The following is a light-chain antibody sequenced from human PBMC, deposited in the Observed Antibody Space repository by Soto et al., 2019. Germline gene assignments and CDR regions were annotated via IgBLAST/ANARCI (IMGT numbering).Light chain of an antibody. CDR3: QHYGSSRWT. CDR2: GAS. Sequence: EIVLTQSPGTLSLSPGERATLSCRASQSISSNYFAWYQQQPGQAPRLLISGASSRATDIPDRFSGSGSGTYFPLTISILEPEDFAVYYCQHYGSSRWTFGQGTKVEIK. CDR1: QSISSNY. J-gene: IGKJ1*01. V-gene: IGKV3-20*01.